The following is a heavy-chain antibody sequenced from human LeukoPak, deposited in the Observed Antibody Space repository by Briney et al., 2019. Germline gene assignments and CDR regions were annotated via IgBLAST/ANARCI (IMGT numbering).Heavy chain of an antibody. CDR2: LRYDGSNK. CDR3: AKDNYYDSTLLYFFDY. V-gene: IGHV3-30*02. CDR1: GITFSSHG. Sequence: GGALRLSRAASGITFSSHGMHWGRPAPGQGLGGGAFLRYDGSNKYYADSVKGRFTISRDNSKNTLYLQMNSLRAEDTAVYYCAKDNYYDSTLLYFFDYWGQGTLVTVSS. J-gene: IGHJ4*02. D-gene: IGHD3-22*01.